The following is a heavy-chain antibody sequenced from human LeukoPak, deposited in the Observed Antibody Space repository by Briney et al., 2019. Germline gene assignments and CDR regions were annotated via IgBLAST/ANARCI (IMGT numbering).Heavy chain of an antibody. V-gene: IGHV4-39*07. CDR2: IYYSGST. Sequence: SETLSLTCTVSGGSISSSSYYWGWIRQPPGKGLEWIGSIYYSGSTYYNPSLKSRVTISVDTSKNQFSLKLSSVTAADTAVYYCATQETPTVTIDYWGQGTLVTVSS. CDR3: ATQETPTVTIDY. D-gene: IGHD4-17*01. CDR1: GGSISSSSYY. J-gene: IGHJ4*02.